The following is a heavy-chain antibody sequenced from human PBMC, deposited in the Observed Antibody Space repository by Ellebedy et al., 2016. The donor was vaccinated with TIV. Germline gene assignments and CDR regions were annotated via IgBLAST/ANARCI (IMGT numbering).Heavy chain of an antibody. V-gene: IGHV1-69*13. J-gene: IGHJ6*03. Sequence: ASVKVSXXTSGGTFSRYAVSWVRQAPGQGLEWMGGIIGMFGTTTYAQKFQGRITVSADESTSTAYMELTSLRSDDTAVYYCARAHTYYFYYMGVWGKGTTVTVSS. CDR1: GGTFSRYA. CDR2: IIGMFGTT. CDR3: ARAHTYYFYYMGV.